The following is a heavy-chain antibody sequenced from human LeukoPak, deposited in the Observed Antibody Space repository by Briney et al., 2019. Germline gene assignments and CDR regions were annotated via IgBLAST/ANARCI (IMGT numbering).Heavy chain of an antibody. CDR1: GGTFSSYA. CDR2: IIPIFGTA. J-gene: IGHJ3*02. Sequence: ASVKVSCKASGGTFSSYAISWVRQAPGQGLEWMGGIIPIFGTANYAQKFQGRVTITADESTSTAYMELRSLRSDDTAVYYCARDLPSFGVVIVGAFDIWGQGTMVTVSS. CDR3: ARDLPSFGVVIVGAFDI. V-gene: IGHV1-69*13. D-gene: IGHD3-3*01.